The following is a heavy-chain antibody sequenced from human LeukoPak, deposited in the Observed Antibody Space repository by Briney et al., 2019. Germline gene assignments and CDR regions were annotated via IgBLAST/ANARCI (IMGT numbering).Heavy chain of an antibody. CDR1: GFTFSSYG. Sequence: GRSLRLSCAASGFTFSSYGMHWVRQAPGKGLEWVAVISYDGSNKYYADSVKGRFTISRDNAKNSLYLQMNSLRAEDTAVYYCARDGANYYGSGSYSAYFDYWGQGTLVTVSS. V-gene: IGHV3-30*03. J-gene: IGHJ4*02. D-gene: IGHD3-10*01. CDR2: ISYDGSNK. CDR3: ARDGANYYGSGSYSAYFDY.